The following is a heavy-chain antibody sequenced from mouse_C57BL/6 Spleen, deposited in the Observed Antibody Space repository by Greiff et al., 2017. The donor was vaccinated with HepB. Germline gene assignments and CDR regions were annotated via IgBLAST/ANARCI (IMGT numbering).Heavy chain of an antibody. D-gene: IGHD1-1*01. J-gene: IGHJ4*01. CDR1: GYAFTNYL. CDR3: SSYAMDY. V-gene: IGHV1-54*01. CDR2: INPGSGGT. Sequence: QVQLQQSGAELVRPGTSVKVSCKASGYAFTNYLIEWVKQRPGQGLEWIGVINPGSGGTNYNEKFKGKATLTADKSSSTAYMQLSSLTSEDSAVYFCSSYAMDYWGQGTSVTVSS.